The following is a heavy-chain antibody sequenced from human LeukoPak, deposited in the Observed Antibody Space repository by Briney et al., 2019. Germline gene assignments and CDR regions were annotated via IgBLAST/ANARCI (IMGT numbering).Heavy chain of an antibody. CDR2: ISSCSSYI. D-gene: IGHD2-2*01. V-gene: IGHV3-21*01. J-gene: IGHJ4*02. CDR3: ARDSTCCSSTSCFDY. Sequence: GGSLTLSCAVYGFTFSIYSVKWVRQAPGKGLEWVSSISSCSSYIYYTDSVKGRLTISIDNAKNSLYLQMNSLRAEDTAEYYCARDSTCCSSTSCFDYWGQGTLVTVSS. CDR1: GFTFSIYS.